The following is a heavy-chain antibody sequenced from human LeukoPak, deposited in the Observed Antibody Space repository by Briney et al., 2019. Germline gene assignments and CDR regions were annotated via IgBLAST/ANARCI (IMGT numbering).Heavy chain of an antibody. D-gene: IGHD6-13*01. CDR3: AIGRSSWTVLFDY. CDR2: INPNSGGT. J-gene: IGHJ4*02. Sequence: ASVTVSFKASGYTFTGYYMHWVRPAPGQGGEGMGWINPNSGGTNYAQKFQGRVTMTRDTSISTAYMELSRLRSDDTAVYYCAIGRSSWTVLFDYWGQGTRVTVSS. CDR1: GYTFTGYY. V-gene: IGHV1-2*02.